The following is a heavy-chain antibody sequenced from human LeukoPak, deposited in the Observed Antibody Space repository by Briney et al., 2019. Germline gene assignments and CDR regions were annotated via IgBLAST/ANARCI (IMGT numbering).Heavy chain of an antibody. CDR2: IYYSGST. J-gene: IGHJ2*01. V-gene: IGHV4-59*01. D-gene: IGHD6-13*01. Sequence: SETLSLTCTVSGGSISSYYRSWIRQPPGKGLEWIGYIYYSGSTNYNPSLKSRVTISVDTSKNQFSLKLSSVTAADTAVYYCARDMLGAAAAQYWYFDLWGRGTLVAVSS. CDR1: GGSISSYY. CDR3: ARDMLGAAAAQYWYFDL.